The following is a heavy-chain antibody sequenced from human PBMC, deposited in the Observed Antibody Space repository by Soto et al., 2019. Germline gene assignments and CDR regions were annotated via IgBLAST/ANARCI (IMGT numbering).Heavy chain of an antibody. CDR1: GYTFTSYD. V-gene: IGHV1-8*01. CDR2: MNPNSGNT. J-gene: IGHJ4*02. CDR3: AREKVGAVDY. Sequence: QVQLVQSGAEVKKPGASVKVSCKASGYTFTSYDINWVRQATGQGLEWMGWMNPNSGNTGYAQKFQGRVTMTRNTSTSTAYMGLSSLRSVDSAVSSCAREKVGAVDYWGQGTLVTVSS. D-gene: IGHD1-26*01.